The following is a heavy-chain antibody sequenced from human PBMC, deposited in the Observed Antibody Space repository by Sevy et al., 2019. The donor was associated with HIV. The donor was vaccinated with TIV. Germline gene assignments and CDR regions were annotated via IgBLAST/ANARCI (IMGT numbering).Heavy chain of an antibody. J-gene: IGHJ4*02. Sequence: GGSLRLSCAASGLIFSTSPMHWVRQAPGKGLECVAILSYDDSDENYADSVKGRFTISRDNSKNTLYLQMNSLRTEDTAVYYCAKDDLGSIDYWGQRTLVTVSS. D-gene: IGHD3-10*01. CDR1: GLIFSTSP. CDR3: AKDDLGSIDY. CDR2: LSYDDSDE. V-gene: IGHV3-30-3*02.